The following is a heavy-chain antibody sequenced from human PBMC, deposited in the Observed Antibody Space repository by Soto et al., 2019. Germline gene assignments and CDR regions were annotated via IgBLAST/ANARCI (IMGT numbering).Heavy chain of an antibody. D-gene: IGHD3-3*01. CDR1: GGSFSGYY. CDR2: INHSGST. J-gene: IGHJ4*02. CDR3: ARGKRDVLRFLEWAKTGPPLDY. V-gene: IGHV4-34*01. Sequence: SETPSLTCAVYGGSFSGYYWSWIRQPPGKGLEWIGEINHSGSTNYNPSLKSRVTISVDTSKNQFSLKLSSVTAADTAVYYCARGKRDVLRFLEWAKTGPPLDYWGQGTLVTVSS.